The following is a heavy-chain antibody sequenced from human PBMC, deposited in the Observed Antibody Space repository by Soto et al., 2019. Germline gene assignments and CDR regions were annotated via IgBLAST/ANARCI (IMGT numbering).Heavy chain of an antibody. CDR3: ARGGGYCSSTSCYTSHVAWYYYGMDV. CDR2: IYYSGST. CDR1: GGSISSGGYY. Sequence: SETLSLTCTVSGGSISSGGYYWSWIRQHPGKGLEWIGYIYYSGSTYYNPSLKSRVTISVDTSKNQFSLKLSSVTAAGTAVYYCARGGGYCSSTSCYTSHVAWYYYGMDVWGQGTTVTVSS. J-gene: IGHJ6*02. V-gene: IGHV4-31*03. D-gene: IGHD2-2*02.